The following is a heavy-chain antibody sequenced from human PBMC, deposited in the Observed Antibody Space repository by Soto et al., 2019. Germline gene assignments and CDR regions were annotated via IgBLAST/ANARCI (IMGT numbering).Heavy chain of an antibody. Sequence: ASVKVSCKASGYTFTSYYMHWVRQAPGQGLEWMGIINPSGGSTSYAQKFQGRVTMTRDTSTSTVYMELSSLRSEDTAVYYCARDGYCTNGVCYPLGYWGQGTLVTVS. J-gene: IGHJ4*02. V-gene: IGHV1-46*01. CDR1: GYTFTSYY. D-gene: IGHD2-8*01. CDR2: INPSGGST. CDR3: ARDGYCTNGVCYPLGY.